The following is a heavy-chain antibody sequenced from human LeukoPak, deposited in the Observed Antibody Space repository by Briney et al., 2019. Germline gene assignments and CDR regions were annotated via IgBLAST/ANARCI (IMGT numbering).Heavy chain of an antibody. CDR1: RFTFISYA. Sequence: PGGSLRLSCAASRFTFISYAMSWVRQAPGKGLEGVSAISGSGGSTYYADSVKGRFTISRDNSKNTLYLQMDSLRAEDTAVYYCAKDHVGAIPHGYWGPGTLGTVSP. J-gene: IGHJ4*02. V-gene: IGHV3-23*01. CDR2: ISGSGGST. D-gene: IGHD1-26*01. CDR3: AKDHVGAIPHGY.